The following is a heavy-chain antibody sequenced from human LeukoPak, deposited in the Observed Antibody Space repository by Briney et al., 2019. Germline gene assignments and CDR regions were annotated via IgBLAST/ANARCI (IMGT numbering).Heavy chain of an antibody. V-gene: IGHV3-23*01. CDR1: GITLSNYG. Sequence: GGSLRLSCAVSGITLSNYGMSWVRQGPGKGLEWVAGISGSGGSTNYADSVKGRFTISRDNRKNTLYLQMNSLRAEDTAVYYCARDALGSYDYWGQGTLVNVSS. CDR2: ISGSGGST. D-gene: IGHD2-15*01. CDR3: ARDALGSYDY. J-gene: IGHJ4*02.